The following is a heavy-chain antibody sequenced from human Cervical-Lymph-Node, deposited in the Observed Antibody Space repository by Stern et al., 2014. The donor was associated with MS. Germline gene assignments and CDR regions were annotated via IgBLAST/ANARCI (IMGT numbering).Heavy chain of an antibody. V-gene: IGHV1-2*06. D-gene: IGHD5-12*01. J-gene: IGHJ6*02. Sequence: QVQLVQSGAEVKKPGASVKVSCKAFGYTFTDYSTHWVRQAPGQGLEWMGRINPNTGGTTFAQKFQGRVTMTRDTSINTAYMDLSSLRSDDTAVYYCARESTRGYNTLDVWGQGTTVTVSS. CDR3: ARESTRGYNTLDV. CDR1: GYTFTDYS. CDR2: INPNTGGT.